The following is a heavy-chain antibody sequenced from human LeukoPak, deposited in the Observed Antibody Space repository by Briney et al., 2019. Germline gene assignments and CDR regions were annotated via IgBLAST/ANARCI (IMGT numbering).Heavy chain of an antibody. V-gene: IGHV4-59*01. D-gene: IGHD3-10*01. CDR2: IYYTGIT. Sequence: SETLSLTCTVSGRSISGYYWSWLRQPPGKGLEWIAYIYYTGITNYNPSLKSRVTISVDTSKNQFSLRLTSMTAADTAVYYCARTEGSGSSPFWGQGTMVTVSS. CDR1: GRSISGYY. CDR3: ARTEGSGSSPF. J-gene: IGHJ3*01.